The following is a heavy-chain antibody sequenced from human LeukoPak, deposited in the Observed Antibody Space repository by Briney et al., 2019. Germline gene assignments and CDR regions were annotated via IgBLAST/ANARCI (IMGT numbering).Heavy chain of an antibody. D-gene: IGHD2-8*02. V-gene: IGHV4-59*01. CDR2: INCSGSI. Sequence: PETLSLTCDVSGDSISSNCWTWIRQPPGTGLEWICYINCSGSIKYNPPLQSRVTMSLASSKRQVSLKLSSITTADTAVYYCARGLVSVPRSALHIWGQGTTVTVSS. J-gene: IGHJ3*02. CDR1: GDSISSNC. CDR3: ARGLVSVPRSALHI.